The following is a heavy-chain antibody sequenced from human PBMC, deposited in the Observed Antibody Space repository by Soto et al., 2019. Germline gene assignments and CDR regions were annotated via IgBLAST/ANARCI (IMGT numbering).Heavy chain of an antibody. J-gene: IGHJ4*02. D-gene: IGHD3-10*01. CDR1: GFTFGSRA. V-gene: IGHV3-23*04. CDR2: ITDTGGNA. CDR3: ARGSTDSYPGSRIFDF. Sequence: EVYLVESGGGLVKPGGALRLSCAASGFTFGSRAMSWVRQAPGEGLQWVSTITDTGGNAKYADSVRGRFVISRDNSKKTLYLQMTSLTAEDSAMYFCARGSTDSYPGSRIFDFWGRGTLVTVSS.